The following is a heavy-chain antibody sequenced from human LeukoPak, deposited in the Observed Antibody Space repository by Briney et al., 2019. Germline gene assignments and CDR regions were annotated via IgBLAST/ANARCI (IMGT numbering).Heavy chain of an antibody. V-gene: IGHV1-2*02. D-gene: IGHD5/OR15-5a*01. CDR2: IYPDTGGT. CDR3: ARDGVSIMPEVDY. CDR1: GFTLKAFY. Sequence: ASVKVSCKTSGFTLKAFYMYWVRQAPGQGLEWMGWIYPDTGGTKYAQRWQGRVTMTSDTSISTVYLELRSLTSDDTAVYYCARDGVSIMPEVDYWGQGTLVTVSS. J-gene: IGHJ4*02.